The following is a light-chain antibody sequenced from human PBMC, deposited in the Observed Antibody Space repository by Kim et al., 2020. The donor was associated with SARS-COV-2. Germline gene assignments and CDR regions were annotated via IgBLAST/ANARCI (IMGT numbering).Light chain of an antibody. CDR2: GAS. V-gene: IGKV4-1*01. CDR3: QQYYTTPFA. Sequence: ATITCKYSQSVLSNSNNRNYLSWHQQKTGQPPRLLIYGASSRKSGVPDRFGGSVSGTDFTLTIGSLQAEDVAVYYCQQYYTTPFAFGQGTRLEIK. CDR1: QSVLSNSNNRNY. J-gene: IGKJ5*01.